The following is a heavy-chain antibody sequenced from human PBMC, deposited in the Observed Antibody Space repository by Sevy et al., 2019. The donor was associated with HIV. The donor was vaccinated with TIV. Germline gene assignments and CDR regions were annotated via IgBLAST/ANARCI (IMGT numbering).Heavy chain of an antibody. Sequence: GGSLRLSCAASGFTFDDYAMHWVRQAPGKGLEWVSGISWNSGSIGYADSVKGRFTISRDNAKNSLYLQMNSLRAEDTAVYYCAKRGANWNDSYLDYWGQGTLVTVSS. CDR3: AKRGANWNDSYLDY. D-gene: IGHD1-20*01. CDR1: GFTFDDYA. V-gene: IGHV3-9*01. J-gene: IGHJ4*02. CDR2: ISWNSGSI.